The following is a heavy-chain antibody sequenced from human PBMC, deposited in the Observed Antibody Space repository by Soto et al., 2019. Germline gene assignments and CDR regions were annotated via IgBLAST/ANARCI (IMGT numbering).Heavy chain of an antibody. J-gene: IGHJ4*02. D-gene: IGHD5-18*01. V-gene: IGHV4-31*03. Sequence: QVQLQESGPGLVKPSQTLSLTCTVSGGSISSGGYYWSWIRQHPGKGLEWIGYIYYRGSTYYNPSLKSRVTIAVDTSKNQSSLMLSAVTAADTAEYYGARGSSGLKYSYDYWGQGTLVTVSS. CDR3: ARGSSGLKYSYDY. CDR1: GGSISSGGYY. CDR2: IYYRGST.